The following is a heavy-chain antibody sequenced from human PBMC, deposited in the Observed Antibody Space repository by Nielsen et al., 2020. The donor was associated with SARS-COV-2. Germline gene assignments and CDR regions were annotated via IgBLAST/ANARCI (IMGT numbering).Heavy chain of an antibody. D-gene: IGHD3-3*01. J-gene: IGHJ5*02. Sequence: GGSLRLSCAASGFTVSSNYMSWVRQAPGKGLEWVSVIYSGGSTYYADSVKGRFTISRDNSKNTLYLQMNSLRAEDTAVYYCATDGHYDFWSGFNKGWFDPWGQGTLVTVSS. CDR2: IYSGGST. V-gene: IGHV3-53*01. CDR1: GFTVSSNY. CDR3: ATDGHYDFWSGFNKGWFDP.